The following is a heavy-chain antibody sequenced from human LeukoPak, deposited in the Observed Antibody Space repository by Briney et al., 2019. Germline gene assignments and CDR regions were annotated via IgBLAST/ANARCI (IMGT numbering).Heavy chain of an antibody. J-gene: IGHJ5*02. CDR2: IKQDGSEK. D-gene: IGHD3-10*01. Sequence: PGGSLRLSCAASGFTFSSYWMSWVRQAPGKGLEWVAHIKQDGSEKYYVDSVKGRFTISRDNAKNSLYLQMNSLRAEDTAVYYCARDVHPVLLWFGHNTNWFDPWGQGTLVTVSS. CDR1: GFTFSSYW. CDR3: ARDVHPVLLWFGHNTNWFDP. V-gene: IGHV3-7*01.